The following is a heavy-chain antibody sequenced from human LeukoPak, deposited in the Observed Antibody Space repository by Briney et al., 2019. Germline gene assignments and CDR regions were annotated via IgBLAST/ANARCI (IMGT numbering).Heavy chain of an antibody. Sequence: SETLSLTCGASGVSISTTNWWRWVRQPPGQGLEWIGEISLSRLTNYSPSLNSRVTMSLDKPKNQLSLHMNTVTAADTAVYYCSRENGAFSPFGFWGQGTLVTVPS. D-gene: IGHD2-8*01. J-gene: IGHJ4*02. CDR1: GVSISTTNW. V-gene: IGHV4-4*02. CDR2: ISLSRLT. CDR3: SRENGAFSPFGF.